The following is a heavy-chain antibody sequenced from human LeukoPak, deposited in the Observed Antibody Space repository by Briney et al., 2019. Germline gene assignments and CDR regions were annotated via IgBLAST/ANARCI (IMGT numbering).Heavy chain of an antibody. CDR2: INHSGST. J-gene: IGHJ4*02. V-gene: IGHV4-34*01. CDR1: GGSFSGYY. D-gene: IGHD1-26*01. CDR3: ARTNGIVGASPVGYFDY. Sequence: SETLSLTCAVYGGSFSGYYWSWIRQPPGKGLEWIGEINHSGSTNYNPSLKSRVTISVDTSKNQFSLKLSSVTAADTAVYYCARTNGIVGASPVGYFDYWGQGTLVTVSS.